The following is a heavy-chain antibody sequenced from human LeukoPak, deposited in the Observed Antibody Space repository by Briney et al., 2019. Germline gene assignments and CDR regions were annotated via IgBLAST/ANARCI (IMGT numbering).Heavy chain of an antibody. CDR3: AHEGYYQGYFDY. V-gene: IGHV2-5*01. D-gene: IGHD3-22*01. CDR1: GFSLSTSGVG. J-gene: IGHJ4*02. CDR2: NYWNDDK. Sequence: SGPTLVKPTQTLTLTCTFSGFSLSTSGVGVGWIRQPPGKALEWLALNYWNDDKRYSPSLKSRLTITKDTSKIQVVLTMTNMDPVDTATYYCAHEGYYQGYFDYWGQGTLVTVSS.